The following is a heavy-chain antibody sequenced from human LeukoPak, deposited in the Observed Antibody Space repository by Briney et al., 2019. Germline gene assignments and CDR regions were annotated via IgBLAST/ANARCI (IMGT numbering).Heavy chain of an antibody. Sequence: GGSLRLSCAASGFTFSSYAMSWVRQAPGKGLEWVSAISGSGGSTYCADSVRGRFTISRDNSKNTLYLQMNSLRAEDTAVYYCAKDPPRYNWNLDDDYWGQGTLVTVSS. CDR2: ISGSGGST. D-gene: IGHD1-7*01. V-gene: IGHV3-23*01. CDR1: GFTFSSYA. J-gene: IGHJ4*02. CDR3: AKDPPRYNWNLDDDY.